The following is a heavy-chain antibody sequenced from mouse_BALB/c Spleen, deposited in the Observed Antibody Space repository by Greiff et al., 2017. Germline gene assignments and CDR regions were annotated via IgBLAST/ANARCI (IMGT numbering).Heavy chain of an antibody. CDR1: GYTFTSYW. CDR3: ARGGTTGRYFDV. J-gene: IGHJ1*01. CDR2: IYPGDGDT. D-gene: IGHD1-1*01. V-gene: IGHV1-87*01. Sequence: QVQLQQSGAELARPGASVKLSCKASGYTFTSYWMQWVKQRPGQGLEWIGAIYPGDGDTRYTQKFKGKATLTADKSSSTAYMQLSSLASEDSAVYYCARGGTTGRYFDVWGAGTTVTVSS.